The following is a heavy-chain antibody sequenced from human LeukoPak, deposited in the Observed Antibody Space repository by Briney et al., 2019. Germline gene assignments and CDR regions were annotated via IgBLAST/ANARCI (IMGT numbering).Heavy chain of an antibody. CDR2: ISYDGSNK. CDR1: GFTVSSNY. D-gene: IGHD2-15*01. J-gene: IGHJ4*02. V-gene: IGHV3-30-3*01. Sequence: GGSLRLSCAASGFTVSSNYMSWVRQAPGKGLEWVALISYDGSNKYYADSVKGRFTISRDNSKNTLYLQMNSLRAEDTAVYYCARAYCSGGSCYDYWGQGTLVTVSS. CDR3: ARAYCSGGSCYDY.